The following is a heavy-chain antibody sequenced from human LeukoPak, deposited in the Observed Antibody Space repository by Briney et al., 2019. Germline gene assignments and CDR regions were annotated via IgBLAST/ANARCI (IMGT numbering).Heavy chain of an antibody. CDR3: AKDYVPYSGSYYLDY. D-gene: IGHD1-26*01. Sequence: GGSLRLSGVASGFAFSNYGLHWVRQAPGKGLEWVAVISYDENNKDYADSVKDRFTVSRDNSKNTLYLQMNSLRAEDTAVYYCAKDYVPYSGSYYLDYWGQGTLVTVSS. J-gene: IGHJ4*02. V-gene: IGHV3-30*18. CDR1: GFAFSNYG. CDR2: ISYDENNK.